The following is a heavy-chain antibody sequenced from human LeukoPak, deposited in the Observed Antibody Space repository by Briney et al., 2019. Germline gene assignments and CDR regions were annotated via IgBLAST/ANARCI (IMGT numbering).Heavy chain of an antibody. CDR2: ISSSGSTI. CDR3: ARDLGDITMVRGDADY. CDR1: GFTFSSYE. V-gene: IGHV3-48*03. Sequence: GGSLRLSCAASGFTFSSYEMNWVRQAPGKRLEWVSYISSSGSTIYYADSVKGRFTISRDNAKNSLYLQMNSLRAEDTAVYYCARDLGDITMVRGDADYWGQGTLVTVSS. D-gene: IGHD3-10*01. J-gene: IGHJ4*02.